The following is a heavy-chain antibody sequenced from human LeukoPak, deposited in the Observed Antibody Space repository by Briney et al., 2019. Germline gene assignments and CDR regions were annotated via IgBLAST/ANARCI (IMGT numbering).Heavy chain of an antibody. CDR1: GFTFSSYS. J-gene: IGHJ4*02. CDR3: ARQGASTYYDFWSGYEMDY. CDR2: ISSSSSYI. V-gene: IGHV3-21*01. D-gene: IGHD3-3*01. Sequence: GGSLRLSCAASGFTFSSYSMNWVRQAPGKGLEWVSSISSSSSYIYYADSVKGRFTISRDNAKNSLYLQMNSLRAEDTAVYYCARQGASTYYDFWSGYEMDYWGQGTLVTVSS.